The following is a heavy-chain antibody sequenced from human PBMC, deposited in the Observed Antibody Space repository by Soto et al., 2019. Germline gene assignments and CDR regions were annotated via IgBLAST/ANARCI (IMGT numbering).Heavy chain of an antibody. Sequence: SETLSLACTVSGGSISSSSYYWGWIRQPPGKGLEWIGSIYYSGSTYYNPSLKSRVTISVDTSKNQFSLKLSSVTAADTAVYYCARHGRYCSRGSCEIDYWGQGTLVSGSS. CDR2: IYYSGST. CDR3: ARHGRYCSRGSCEIDY. CDR1: GGSISSSSYY. J-gene: IGHJ4*02. D-gene: IGHD2-15*01. V-gene: IGHV4-39*01.